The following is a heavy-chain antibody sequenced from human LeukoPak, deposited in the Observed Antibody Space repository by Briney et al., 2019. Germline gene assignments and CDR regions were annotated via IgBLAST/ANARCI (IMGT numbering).Heavy chain of an antibody. CDR2: IYYSGST. CDR3: ARRRLICSSTSCQYYFDY. V-gene: IGHV4-39*07. J-gene: IGHJ4*02. CDR1: GGSISSSSYY. Sequence: SETLSLTCTVSGGSISSSSYYWGWIRQPPGKGLEWIGSIYYSGSTYYNPSLKSRVTISVDTSKNQFSLKLSSVTAEDTAVYYCARRRLICSSTSCQYYFDYWGQGTLVTVSS. D-gene: IGHD2-2*01.